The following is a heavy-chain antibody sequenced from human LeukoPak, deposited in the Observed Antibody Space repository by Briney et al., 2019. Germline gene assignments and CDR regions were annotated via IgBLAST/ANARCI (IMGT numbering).Heavy chain of an antibody. Sequence: EASVKVSCKASGGTFSSYAISWVRQAPGQGLEWMGGIIPIFGTANYAQKFQGRVTITTDESTSTAYMELSSLRSEDTAVYYCARELVVPAATYYFDYWGQGTLVTVSS. CDR3: ARELVVPAATYYFDY. D-gene: IGHD2-2*01. J-gene: IGHJ4*02. CDR2: IIPIFGTA. V-gene: IGHV1-69*05. CDR1: GGTFSSYA.